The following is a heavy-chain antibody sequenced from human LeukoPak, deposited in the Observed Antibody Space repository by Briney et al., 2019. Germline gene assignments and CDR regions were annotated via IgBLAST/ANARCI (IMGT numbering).Heavy chain of an antibody. Sequence: PSETLSLTCTVSDGSINGYYWSWIRQPPGKGLDWIGYMYSGGTTNYSPSLKSRVTISEDTSKNQFSLKLTSVTAADTAVYYCARVFNRVVVTPLGYWGQGTLVTVSS. V-gene: IGHV4-59*01. D-gene: IGHD3-22*01. CDR1: DGSINGYY. CDR3: ARVFNRVVVTPLGY. CDR2: MYSGGTT. J-gene: IGHJ4*02.